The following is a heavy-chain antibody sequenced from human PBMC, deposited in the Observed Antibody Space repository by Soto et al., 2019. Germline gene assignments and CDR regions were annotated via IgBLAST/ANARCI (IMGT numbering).Heavy chain of an antibody. Sequence: SETLSLTCTLSGASISSSYWSWIRQPPGKGMEWIGYIFHSWTTNYNPSLNSRVTISVDTSKNQFSLYLSSLTTADTAVYFSARGGNRYSSTSSGVGGFDYWSQGTLGTVSS. CDR3: ARGGNRYSSTSSGVGGFDY. J-gene: IGHJ4*02. CDR1: GASISSSY. CDR2: IFHSWTT. D-gene: IGHD6-6*01. V-gene: IGHV4-59*01.